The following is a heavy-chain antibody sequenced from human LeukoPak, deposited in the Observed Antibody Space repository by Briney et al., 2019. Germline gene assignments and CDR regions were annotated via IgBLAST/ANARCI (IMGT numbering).Heavy chain of an antibody. V-gene: IGHV5-51*01. Sequence: GESLKISCKGSGYSFTGYWIGWVRQMPGKGLEWMGIIYPGDPDTRYSPSFQGQVTISADKSISTAYLQWSSLKASDTAMYYCARHLAGGGSCYSDDCYYYYMDVWGKGTTVTVSS. CDR3: ARHLAGGGSCYSDDCYYYYMDV. J-gene: IGHJ6*03. CDR2: IYPGDPDT. CDR1: GYSFTGYW. D-gene: IGHD2-15*01.